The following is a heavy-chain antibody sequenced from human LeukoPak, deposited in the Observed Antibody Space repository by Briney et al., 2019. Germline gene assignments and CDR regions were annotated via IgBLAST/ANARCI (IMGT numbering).Heavy chain of an antibody. V-gene: IGHV1-3*01. D-gene: IGHD1-26*01. J-gene: IGHJ6*02. CDR3: ARDVVGAKSPSYYYYGMVV. Sequence: ASVKVSCKASGYTFTSYAMHWVRQAPGQRLEWMGWINAGNGNTKYSQKFQGRVTITRDTSASTAYMELSSLRSEDTAVYYCARDVVGAKSPSYYYYGMVVWGQGTTVTVSS. CDR1: GYTFTSYA. CDR2: INAGNGNT.